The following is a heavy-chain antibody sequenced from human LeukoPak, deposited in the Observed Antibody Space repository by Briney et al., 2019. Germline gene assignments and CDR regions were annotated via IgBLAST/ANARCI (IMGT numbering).Heavy chain of an antibody. J-gene: IGHJ6*02. CDR3: ARDPPPDCSSTSCPPIGYYYYGMDV. CDR1: GGTFSSYA. V-gene: IGHV1-69*04. Sequence: SVKVSCKASGGTFSSYAISWVRQAPGQGLEWMGRIIPILGIANYAQKIQGRVTITADKSTSTAYMELSSLRSEDTAVYYCARDPPPDCSSTSCPPIGYYYYGMDVWGQGTTVTVSS. D-gene: IGHD2-2*01. CDR2: IIPILGIA.